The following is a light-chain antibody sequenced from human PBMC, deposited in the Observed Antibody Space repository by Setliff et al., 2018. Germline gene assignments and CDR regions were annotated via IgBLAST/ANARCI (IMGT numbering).Light chain of an antibody. J-gene: IGLJ1*01. Sequence: QSVLTQPPSVSGAPGQRVTISCTGGDSNIGAGFDVHWYQQVPGTAPKLLIYDDTSRPSGVPARFSGSKSGTSASLAITGLQADDEADYYCQSYDISLTGAVFGSGTKGTVL. CDR3: QSYDISLTGAV. V-gene: IGLV1-40*01. CDR1: DSNIGAGFD. CDR2: DDT.